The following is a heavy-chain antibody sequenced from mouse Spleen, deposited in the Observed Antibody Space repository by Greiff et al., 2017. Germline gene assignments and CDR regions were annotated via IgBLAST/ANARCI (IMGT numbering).Heavy chain of an antibody. D-gene: IGHD2-14*01. J-gene: IGHJ2*01. CDR1: GYSFTGYY. Sequence: EVQLQQSGPELVKPGASVKISCKASGYSFTGYYMNWVKQSPEKSLEWIGEINPSTGGTTYNQKFKAKATLTVDKSSSTAYMQLKSLTSEDSAVYYCARDRGFDYWGQGTTLTVSS. V-gene: IGHV1-42*01. CDR3: ARDRGFDY. CDR2: INPSTGGT.